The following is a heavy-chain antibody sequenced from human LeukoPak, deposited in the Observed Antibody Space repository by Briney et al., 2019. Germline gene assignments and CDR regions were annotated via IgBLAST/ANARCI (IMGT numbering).Heavy chain of an antibody. CDR2: ISYDGSNK. J-gene: IGHJ6*02. CDR3: AKDRSSGASGAYYYGMDV. V-gene: IGHV3-30*18. CDR1: GFTFSSYG. D-gene: IGHD2-15*01. Sequence: PGGSLRLSCAASGFTFSSYGMHWVRQAPGKGLEWVAVISYDGSNKYYADSVKGRFTISRDNSKNTLYLQMNSLRAEDTAVYYCAKDRSSGASGAYYYGMDVWGQGTTVTVSS.